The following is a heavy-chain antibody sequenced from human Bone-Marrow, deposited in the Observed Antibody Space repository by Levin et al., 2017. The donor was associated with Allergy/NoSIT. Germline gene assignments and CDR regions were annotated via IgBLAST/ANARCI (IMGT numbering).Heavy chain of an antibody. J-gene: IGHJ6*03. V-gene: IGHV3-48*01. Sequence: PGGSLRLSCGASGFSFNTHSLNWVRQAPGKGLEWISYISHGSSTIYYADSVKGRFTISRDNAKDTLFLEMNSLRAEDTAVYYCARGQGSGSWYYYLYYYRDVWGMGTTDNGS. CDR2: ISHGSSTI. D-gene: IGHD1-26*01. CDR1: GFSFNTHS. CDR3: ARGQGSGSWYYYLYYYRDV.